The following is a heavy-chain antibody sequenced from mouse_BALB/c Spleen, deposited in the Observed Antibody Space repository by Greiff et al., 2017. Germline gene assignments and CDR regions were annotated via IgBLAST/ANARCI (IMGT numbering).Heavy chain of an antibody. CDR1: GFSLTNSG. CDR2: IWGDGST. J-gene: IGHJ2*01. Sequence: QVQLKESGPGLVAPSQSLSITCTVSGFSLTNSGVHWVRQSPGKGLEWLGVIWGDGSTNYNSAFKSRLSISKDNSKSQVFLKMNSLQTDDTARYYCAKPEGNYAYFDYWGQGTTLTVSS. D-gene: IGHD2-1*01. V-gene: IGHV2-6-6*01. CDR3: AKPEGNYAYFDY.